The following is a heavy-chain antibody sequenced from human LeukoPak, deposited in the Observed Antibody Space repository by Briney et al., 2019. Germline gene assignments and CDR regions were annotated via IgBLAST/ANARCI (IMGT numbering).Heavy chain of an antibody. CDR3: ARGVRRGDCSSTSCYYYYYMDV. V-gene: IGHV1-8*01. Sequence: ASVKVSCKASGYTFTSYDINWVRQATGQGLEWMGWMNPNSGNTGYAQKFQGRVTMTRNTSISTAYMELSSLRPEDTAVYYCARGVRRGDCSSTSCYYYYYMDVWGKGTTVTVSS. D-gene: IGHD2-2*01. CDR1: GYTFTSYD. CDR2: MNPNSGNT. J-gene: IGHJ6*03.